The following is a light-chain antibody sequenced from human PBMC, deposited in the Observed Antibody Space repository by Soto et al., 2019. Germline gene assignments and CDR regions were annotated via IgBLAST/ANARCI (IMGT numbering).Light chain of an antibody. CDR2: EAS. CDR3: QQYYSFWT. CDR1: RSVDKW. J-gene: IGKJ1*01. V-gene: IGKV1-5*02. Sequence: DIQMTHSPSTLSASLGDRVTIICRASRSVDKWLAWYQQKSGKAPKLLIYEASHLKSGVPSRFGGSGSGTEFTLTINNLQPEDVSTYYWQQYYSFWTCGQATTVEV.